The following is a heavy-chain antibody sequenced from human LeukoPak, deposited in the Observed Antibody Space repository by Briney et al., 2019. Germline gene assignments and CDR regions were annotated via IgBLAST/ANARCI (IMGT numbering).Heavy chain of an antibody. CDR1: GGSISSSNW. CDR2: IYHSGST. Sequence: SGTLSLTCAVSGGSISSSNWWSSVRQPPGKGLEWFGEIYHSGSTNYNPSLKSRVTISVDKSKNQFSLKLSSVTAADTAVYYCARDARYSSSWHDAFDIWGQGTMVTVSS. V-gene: IGHV4-4*02. J-gene: IGHJ3*02. D-gene: IGHD6-13*01. CDR3: ARDARYSSSWHDAFDI.